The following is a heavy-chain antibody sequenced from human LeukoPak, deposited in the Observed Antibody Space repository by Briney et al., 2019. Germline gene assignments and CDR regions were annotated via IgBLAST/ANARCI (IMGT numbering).Heavy chain of an antibody. Sequence: SQTLSLTCTVSGGSISSGSYYWSWIRQPAGKGLEWIGRIYSSGSTTYNPSLKSRVTMSIDTSRNQFSLNLSSVTAADTAVYYCARDGIHYTSGFDPWGQGILVTVSS. D-gene: IGHD3-3*01. J-gene: IGHJ5*02. CDR1: GGSISSGSYY. CDR2: IYSSGST. V-gene: IGHV4-61*02. CDR3: ARDGIHYTSGFDP.